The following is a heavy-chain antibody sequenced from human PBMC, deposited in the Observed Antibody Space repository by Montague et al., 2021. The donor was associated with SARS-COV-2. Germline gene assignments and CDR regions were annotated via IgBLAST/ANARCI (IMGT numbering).Heavy chain of an antibody. Sequence: SETLSLTCTVSGGSISSSSYYWGWIHQPPGKGLEWIGSIYYSGSTYYNPSLKSRVTILVDTSKNQFSLKLSSVTAADTAVNYCARVGRQQLVRLSGMDVWGQGTTVTVSS. V-gene: IGHV4-39*07. D-gene: IGHD6-13*01. J-gene: IGHJ6*02. CDR3: ARVGRQQLVRLSGMDV. CDR1: GGSISSSSYY. CDR2: IYYSGST.